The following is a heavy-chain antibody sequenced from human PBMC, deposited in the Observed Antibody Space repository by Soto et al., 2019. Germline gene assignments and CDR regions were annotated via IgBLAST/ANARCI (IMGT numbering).Heavy chain of an antibody. D-gene: IGHD6-6*01. Sequence: QVQLQQWGAGLLMPSETLSLTCAVYGGSFSGYYWSWIRQPPGKGLEWIGEINHSGSTNYNPSLKSRVTISVDTSKNQFSLKLSSVTAADTAVYYCATGGSSSPSPFYYFDYWGQGTLVTVSS. J-gene: IGHJ4*02. CDR3: ATGGSSSPSPFYYFDY. CDR2: INHSGST. V-gene: IGHV4-34*01. CDR1: GGSFSGYY.